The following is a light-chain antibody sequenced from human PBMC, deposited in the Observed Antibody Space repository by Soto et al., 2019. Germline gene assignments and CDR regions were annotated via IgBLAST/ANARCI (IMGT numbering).Light chain of an antibody. CDR1: SSNIGSNT. Sequence: QSVLTQPPSASGTPGQRVTISCSGSSSNIGSNTVNWYQQLPGTAPKLLIYGNNQRPSGVPDRFSGSKSGTSASLAISGLQSEDEADYYCAAWDDSPNGYVFGTGTKVTVL. CDR3: AAWDDSPNGYV. CDR2: GNN. J-gene: IGLJ1*01. V-gene: IGLV1-44*01.